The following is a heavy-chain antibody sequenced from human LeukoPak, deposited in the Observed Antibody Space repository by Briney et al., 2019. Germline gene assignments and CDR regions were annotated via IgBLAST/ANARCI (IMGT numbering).Heavy chain of an antibody. Sequence: GGSLRLSCAASGLTFSTHAMTWVRQAPGKGLEWVSLISGGGDITFYGGSVKGRFTISRDNSKNTLYLQMHSVRAEDTAVYYCAARPGEVAVPFDYWGQGSLATVSS. J-gene: IGHJ4*02. D-gene: IGHD2-21*01. CDR1: GLTFSTHA. CDR3: AARPGEVAVPFDY. V-gene: IGHV3-23*01. CDR2: ISGGGDIT.